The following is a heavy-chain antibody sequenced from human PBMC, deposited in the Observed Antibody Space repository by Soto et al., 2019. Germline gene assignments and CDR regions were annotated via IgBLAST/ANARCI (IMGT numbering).Heavy chain of an antibody. D-gene: IGHD2-15*01. CDR2: IYTSGST. J-gene: IGHJ5*02. V-gene: IGHV4-4*07. CDR1: GGSIRSYY. CDR3: ARDDCSGGSCYGSGWFDP. Sequence: SETLSLTCTVSGGSIRSYYWSWIRQPAGKGLEWIGRIYTSGSTNYNPSLKSRVTMSVDTSKNQFSLKLSSVTAADTAVYYCARDDCSGGSCYGSGWFDPWGQGTLVTVSS.